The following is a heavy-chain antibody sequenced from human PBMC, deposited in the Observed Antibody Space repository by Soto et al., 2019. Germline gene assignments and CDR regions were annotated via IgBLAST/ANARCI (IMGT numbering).Heavy chain of an antibody. D-gene: IGHD4-17*01. CDR3: ARSTTVTTEYYYYGMDV. CDR1: GGTFSSYA. Sequence: SVKVSCKASGGTFSSYAISWVRQAPGQGLEWMGGIIPIFGTANYAQKFQGRVTITADESTSTAYMELSSLRSEDTAVYYCARSTTVTTEYYYYGMDVWGQGTTVTVSS. V-gene: IGHV1-69*13. J-gene: IGHJ6*02. CDR2: IIPIFGTA.